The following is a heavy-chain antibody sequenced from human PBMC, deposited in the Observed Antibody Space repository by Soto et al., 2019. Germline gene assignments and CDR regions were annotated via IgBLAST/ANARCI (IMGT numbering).Heavy chain of an antibody. CDR1: GGSISGGANS. CDR3: ARRPAVVRYFDY. V-gene: IGHV4-30-2*01. Sequence: PSETLSLTCVVSGGSISGGANSWSWIRQTPGKGLEWIGDIFDSGTTYYNPSLESRVAISADKSKNQFSLSLTSVTAADTAVYYCARRPAVVRYFDYWGQGSLVTVS. J-gene: IGHJ4*02. D-gene: IGHD2-15*01. CDR2: IFDSGTT.